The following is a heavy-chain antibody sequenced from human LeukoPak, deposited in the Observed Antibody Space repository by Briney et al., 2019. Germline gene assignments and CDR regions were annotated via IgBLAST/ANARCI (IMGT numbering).Heavy chain of an antibody. CDR3: ARALDYGDYGLSHWFDP. J-gene: IGHJ5*02. V-gene: IGHV4-38-2*02. CDR1: GYSISSGYY. Sequence: PSETLSLTCTVSGYSISSGYYWGWIRQPPGKGLEWIGSIYHSGSTYYNPSLKSRVTISVDTSKNQFSLKLSSVTAADTAVYYCARALDYGDYGLSHWFDPWGQGTLVTVSS. CDR2: IYHSGST. D-gene: IGHD4-17*01.